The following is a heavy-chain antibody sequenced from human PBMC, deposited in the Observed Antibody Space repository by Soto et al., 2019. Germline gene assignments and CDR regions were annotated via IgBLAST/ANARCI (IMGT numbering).Heavy chain of an antibody. V-gene: IGHV1-8*01. J-gene: IGHJ3*01. CDR1: GLAFPIDD. Sequence: QVQLVQSGAEVKKPGASVQVSCKASGLAFPIDDIIWVRQTIGQGLEFMGWMNPSGSNTGYAQKFQGRATFTWNTPASTAYMDLSGLRSEDTAVYYCSRYRTKVPVAFDLWGQETMVTVSS. D-gene: IGHD2-2*01. CDR3: SRYRTKVPVAFDL. CDR2: MNPSGSNT.